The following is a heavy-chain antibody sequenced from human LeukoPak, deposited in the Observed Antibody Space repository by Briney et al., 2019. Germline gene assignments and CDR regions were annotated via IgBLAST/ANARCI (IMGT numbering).Heavy chain of an antibody. CDR3: ARNNGMDV. Sequence: GGSLRLSCAASGFALSSHWMTWVRQVPGRGPEWVANVNRDGSETYYLDPVKGRFTISKDNAKNSLYLQMDSLRAEDTALYHCARNNGMDVWGQGTTVIVSS. V-gene: IGHV3-7*03. J-gene: IGHJ6*02. CDR1: GFALSSHW. CDR2: VNRDGSET.